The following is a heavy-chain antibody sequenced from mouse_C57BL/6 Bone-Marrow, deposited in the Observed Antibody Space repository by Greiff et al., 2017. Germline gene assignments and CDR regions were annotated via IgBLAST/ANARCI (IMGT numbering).Heavy chain of an antibody. CDR1: GFNIKDDY. CDR3: TPLYYYGSSYDC. CDR2: IDPENGDT. J-gene: IGHJ2*01. V-gene: IGHV14-4*01. Sequence: VQLQQSGAELVRPGASVKLSCTASGFNIKDDYMHWVKQRPEQGLEWIGWIDPENGDTEYASKFQGKATITADTSSNTAYLQLSSLTSEDTAVYYCTPLYYYGSSYDCWGQGTTLTVSS. D-gene: IGHD1-1*01.